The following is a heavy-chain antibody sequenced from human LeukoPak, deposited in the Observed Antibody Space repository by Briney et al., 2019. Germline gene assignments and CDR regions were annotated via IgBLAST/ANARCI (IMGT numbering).Heavy chain of an antibody. Sequence: GASVKVSCKASGYTFTGYYMHWVRQAPGQGLEWMGWINPNSGGTNYAQKFQGRVTMTRDTSISTAYMELSRLRSDDTAVYYCARVYEGSSVYYYYMDVWGKGTTVTVSS. J-gene: IGHJ6*03. D-gene: IGHD6-13*01. CDR3: ARVYEGSSVYYYYMDV. V-gene: IGHV1-2*02. CDR2: INPNSGGT. CDR1: GYTFTGYY.